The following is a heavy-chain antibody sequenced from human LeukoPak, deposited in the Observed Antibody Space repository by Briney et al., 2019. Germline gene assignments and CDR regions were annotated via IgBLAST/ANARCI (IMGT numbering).Heavy chain of an antibody. V-gene: IGHV1-18*01. D-gene: IGHD6-19*01. CDR2: ISAYNGNT. CDR1: GCTFTSYG. Sequence: ASVKVSCKASGCTFTSYGISWVRQAPGQGLEWMGWISAYNGNTNYAQKLQGRVTMATDTSTSTAYMELRSLRSDDTAVYYCARDPNSSGLFDYWGQGTLVTVSS. CDR3: ARDPNSSGLFDY. J-gene: IGHJ4*02.